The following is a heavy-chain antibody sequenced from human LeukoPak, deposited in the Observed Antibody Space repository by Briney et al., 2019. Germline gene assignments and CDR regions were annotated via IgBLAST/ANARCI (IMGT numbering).Heavy chain of an antibody. CDR2: TFYSGST. CDR1: GGSINSYY. Sequence: PSETLSLTCNVPGGSINSYYWSWIRQPPGKRLEWIGYTFYSGSTDYNPSLKSRVTMSLDTPKNQFSLKLTSVTATDTAVYYCARVPGVVTGSYYFDSWGQGTLVTVSS. V-gene: IGHV4-59*01. D-gene: IGHD2-21*02. CDR3: ARVPGVVTGSYYFDS. J-gene: IGHJ4*02.